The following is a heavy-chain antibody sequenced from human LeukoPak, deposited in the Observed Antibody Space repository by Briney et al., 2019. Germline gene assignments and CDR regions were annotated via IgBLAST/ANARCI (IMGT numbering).Heavy chain of an antibody. Sequence: GGSLRLSCAASGFTFSSYWMHWVRQAPVKGLVWVSRTNSDDSVTNYADSVKGRFTISRDNAKNTLYLQMSSLRVEDTAVYFCVRLSFYADVSPASPHAYGMDVWGQGTTVTVSS. CDR1: GFTFSSYW. CDR3: VRLSFYADVSPASPHAYGMDV. D-gene: IGHD5/OR15-5a*01. V-gene: IGHV3-74*01. J-gene: IGHJ6*02. CDR2: TNSDDSVT.